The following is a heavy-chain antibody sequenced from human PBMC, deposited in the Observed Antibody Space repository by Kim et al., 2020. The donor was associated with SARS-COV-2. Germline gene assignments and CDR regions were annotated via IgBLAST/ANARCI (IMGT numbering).Heavy chain of an antibody. CDR3: ARVNSSGWYGYYYYYMDV. CDR2: IIPILGIA. CDR1: GGTFSSYA. V-gene: IGHV1-69*04. Sequence: SVKVSCKASGGTFSSYAISWVRQAPGQGLEWMGRIIPILGIANYAQKFQGRVTITADKSTSTAYMELSSLRSEDTAAYYCARVNSSGWYGYYYYYMDVW. J-gene: IGHJ6*03. D-gene: IGHD6-19*01.